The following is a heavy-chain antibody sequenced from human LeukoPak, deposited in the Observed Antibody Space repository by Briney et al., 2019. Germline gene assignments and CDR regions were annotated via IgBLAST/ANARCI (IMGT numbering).Heavy chain of an antibody. CDR2: IYYSGST. D-gene: IGHD2-15*01. Sequence: PSETLSLTCTGSGGSISSYYWSWIRQPPGKGLEWIGYIYYSGSTNYNPSLKSRVTISVDTSKNQFSLKLSSVTAADTAVYYCARDRGSRGYYYYGMDVWGQGTTVTVSS. V-gene: IGHV4-59*01. CDR1: GGSISSYY. CDR3: ARDRGSRGYYYYGMDV. J-gene: IGHJ6*02.